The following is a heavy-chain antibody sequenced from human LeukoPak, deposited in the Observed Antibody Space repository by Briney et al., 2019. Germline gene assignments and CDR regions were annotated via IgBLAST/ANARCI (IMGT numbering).Heavy chain of an antibody. V-gene: IGHV4-61*01. CDR1: GGSISSSSYY. CDR2: IYYTGST. CDR3: ARDSLAGYSGYDRRLDY. J-gene: IGHJ4*02. D-gene: IGHD5-12*01. Sequence: SETLSLTCTVSGGSISSSSYYWGWIRQPPGKGLEWIGYIYYTGSTNYNPSLKSRVTMSVDTSKNQFSLKLSSMTAADTAVYYCARDSLAGYSGYDRRLDYWGQGTLVTVSS.